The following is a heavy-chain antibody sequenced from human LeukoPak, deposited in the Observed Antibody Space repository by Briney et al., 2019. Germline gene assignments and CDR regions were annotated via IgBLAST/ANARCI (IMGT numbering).Heavy chain of an antibody. CDR2: MSGDGGNI. CDR3: AKDPGDSSGYYYDY. CDR1: GFIFSTYT. D-gene: IGHD3-22*01. V-gene: IGHV3-23*01. Sequence: PGGSLRLSCAASGFIFSTYTMAWVRQAPGGGLEWVSGMSGDGGNIDYADSVKGRFAISRDNSKNTLYLQMNSLRAEDTAVYYCAKDPGDSSGYYYDYWGQGTLVTVSS. J-gene: IGHJ4*02.